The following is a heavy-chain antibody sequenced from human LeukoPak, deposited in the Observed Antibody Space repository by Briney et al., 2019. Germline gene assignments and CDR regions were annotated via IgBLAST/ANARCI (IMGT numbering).Heavy chain of an antibody. CDR1: GYTFTDYY. J-gene: IGHJ4*02. CDR3: ANSAAGTVFGY. Sequence: ASVKVSCKASGYTFTDYYIQWVRQAPGQGLEWMGWINPNTGDTDYAQNFQGRVTVTRDTSITTAYMELSRLRSDDTAVYYCANSAAGTVFGYWGQGTLVTVSS. CDR2: INPNTGDT. D-gene: IGHD6-13*01. V-gene: IGHV1-2*02.